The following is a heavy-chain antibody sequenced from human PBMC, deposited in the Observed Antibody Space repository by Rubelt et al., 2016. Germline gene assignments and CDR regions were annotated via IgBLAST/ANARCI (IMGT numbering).Heavy chain of an antibody. J-gene: IGHJ6*02. CDR1: GGTFSSYA. D-gene: IGHD3-10*01. CDR3: ARGNYYGSGSYYFWSGMDV. V-gene: IGHV1-69*01. CDR2: IIPIFGTA. Sequence: QVQLVQSGAEVKKPGSSVKVSCKASGGTFSSYAISWVRQAPGQGLEWMGGIIPIFGTANYAQKFQGGVTITVYESPCTAYRELSSMRSEDTAGYYCARGNYYGSGSYYFWSGMDVWGQGTTVTVSS.